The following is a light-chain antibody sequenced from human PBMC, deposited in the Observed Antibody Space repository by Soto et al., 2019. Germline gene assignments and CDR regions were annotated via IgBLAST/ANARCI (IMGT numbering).Light chain of an antibody. CDR2: QTS. J-gene: IGKJ1*01. Sequence: EIVLTQSPATLSSFPGDRATLSCSASQYINTRLAWYQHRPGQAPRLLIYQTSLRAAGIPARFSASGSGTDFPLTISDVQPEDFALYYCHQRQSWPRTFGQGTKVDFK. CDR1: QYINTR. CDR3: HQRQSWPRT. V-gene: IGKV3-11*01.